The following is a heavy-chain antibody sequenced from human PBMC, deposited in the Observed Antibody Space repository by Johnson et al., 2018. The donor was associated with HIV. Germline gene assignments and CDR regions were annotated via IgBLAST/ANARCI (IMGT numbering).Heavy chain of an antibody. D-gene: IGHD3-22*01. CDR3: ARDRRYYDRSGYYHDAFDI. CDR1: GFTFRNFA. J-gene: IGHJ3*02. CDR2: ISSDGGST. Sequence: VQLVESGGGLIQPGGSLRLSCTASGFTFRNFAMHWVRQAPGKGLEYVSAISSDGGSTYYANSVKGRFTIFRDNSKNTLYLQMGSLRLEDMAVYYCARDRRYYDRSGYYHDAFDIWGQGTMVTVSS. V-gene: IGHV3-64*01.